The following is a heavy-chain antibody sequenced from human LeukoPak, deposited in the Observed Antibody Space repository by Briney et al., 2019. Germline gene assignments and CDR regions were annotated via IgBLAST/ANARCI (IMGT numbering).Heavy chain of an antibody. D-gene: IGHD3-3*01. CDR2: ISSDGSIK. CDR1: KFTFSHYG. CDR3: VKEYHSRGFGAYFVY. J-gene: IGHJ4*02. V-gene: IGHV3-30*18. Sequence: GGSLRLSCTASKFTFSHYGMQWVRQAPGKGLEWVAVISSDGSIKVYADSVKGRFTLSRDNSINTVDLQMNSLRAEDTAVYYCVKEYHSRGFGAYFVYWGQGTLVTVSS.